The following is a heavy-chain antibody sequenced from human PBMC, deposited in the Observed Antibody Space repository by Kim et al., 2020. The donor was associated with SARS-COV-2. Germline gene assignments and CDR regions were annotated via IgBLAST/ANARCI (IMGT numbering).Heavy chain of an antibody. J-gene: IGHJ4*02. D-gene: IGHD5-12*01. CDR2: VSPSGSKT. Sequence: GGSLRLSCAASGFTFSTNAMSWVRQAPAKGLEWVSTVSPSGSKTSYADSVKGRFTISSDNSRNTLYLQMNSLRAEDTAIYYCANAWQVDNWGQGTLFTVS. CDR1: GFTFSTNA. V-gene: IGHV3-23*01. CDR3: ANAWQVDN.